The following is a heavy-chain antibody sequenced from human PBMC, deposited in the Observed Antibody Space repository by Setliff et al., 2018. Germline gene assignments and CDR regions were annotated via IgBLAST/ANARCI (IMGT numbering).Heavy chain of an antibody. D-gene: IGHD5-12*01. Sequence: PGGSLRLSCAASGFTVSSFSMHWVRQAPVKGLDWVATLSDVGSNKYYRDSVRGRFTISRDNSKTTLFLQMNSLRPEDTGIYYCAKEVMGLHLSGLDYWGQGNLVTVSS. CDR3: AKEVMGLHLSGLDY. CDR2: LSDVGSNK. J-gene: IGHJ4*02. V-gene: IGHV3-30*18. CDR1: GFTVSSFS.